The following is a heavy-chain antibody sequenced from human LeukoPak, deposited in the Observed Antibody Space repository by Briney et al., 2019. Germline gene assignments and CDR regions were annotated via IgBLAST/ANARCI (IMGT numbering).Heavy chain of an antibody. V-gene: IGHV3-74*01. Sequence: PGGSLRLSCAASGVTFSDYWMHWVRQAPGKGLVWVSRINSDGSSTSYADSVKGRFTISRDNAKNTLYLQMNSLRAEDTAVYYCARDYDSSGYYESDASDIWGQGTMVTVSS. CDR2: INSDGSST. D-gene: IGHD3-22*01. CDR3: ARDYDSSGYYESDASDI. J-gene: IGHJ3*02. CDR1: GVTFSDYW.